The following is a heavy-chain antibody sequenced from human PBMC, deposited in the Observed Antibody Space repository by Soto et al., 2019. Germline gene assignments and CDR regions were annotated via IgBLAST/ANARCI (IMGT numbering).Heavy chain of an antibody. J-gene: IGHJ3*02. V-gene: IGHV1-18*04. D-gene: IGHD3-10*01. Sequence: GASVKVSCKASGYTFSSNVIRLVRQAPGQGLEWMGWISVYNGNTNYAQKLQGRVTMSTDTSTNTAYMEVRSLTSDDTAVDYCARGESGAFDIWGQGTVVTVSS. CDR1: GYTFSSNV. CDR3: ARGESGAFDI. CDR2: ISVYNGNT.